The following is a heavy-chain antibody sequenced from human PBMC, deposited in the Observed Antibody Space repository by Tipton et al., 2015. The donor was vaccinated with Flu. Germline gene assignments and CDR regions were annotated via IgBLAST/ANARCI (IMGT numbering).Heavy chain of an antibody. D-gene: IGHD3-10*01. V-gene: IGHV3-30*07. CDR3: ARDTMVDGREWRGMVQGYHYGMDV. J-gene: IGHJ6*02. CDR1: GFTFSSYA. Sequence: RSLRLSCAASGFTFSSYAMHWVRQAPGKGLEWVAVISYDGSNKYYADSVKGRFTISRDNSKNTLYLQMNSLRAEDTAVYYCARDTMVDGREWRGMVQGYHYGMDVWGQGTTVTVSS. CDR2: ISYDGSNK.